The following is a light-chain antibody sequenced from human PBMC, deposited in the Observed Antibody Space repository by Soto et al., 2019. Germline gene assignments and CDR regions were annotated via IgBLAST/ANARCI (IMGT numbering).Light chain of an antibody. CDR3: QQRNTWPET. CDR1: QSVTVNS. J-gene: IGKJ2*01. CDR2: AAS. Sequence: EILLTQSPSTLSLSPGEGVTLSCRASQSVTVNSLAWYQQKPGQAPRLLIYAASTRAAAVPDRFTGSGSGTDFALTISRLEPEDFGVYYCQQRNTWPETFGQGTKLEIK. V-gene: IGKV3D-20*02.